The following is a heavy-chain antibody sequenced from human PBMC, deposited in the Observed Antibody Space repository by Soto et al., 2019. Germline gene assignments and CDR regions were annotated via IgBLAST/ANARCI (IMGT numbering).Heavy chain of an antibody. D-gene: IGHD1-7*01. Sequence: GGSLRLSCAASGFTFSSYWMSWVRQAPGKGLEWVANIKQDGSEKYYVDSVKGRFTISRDNAKNSLYLQMNSLRAEDTAVYYCARALSITGTTLGYYYGMDVWGQGTTVTVSS. CDR1: GFTFSSYW. V-gene: IGHV3-7*03. J-gene: IGHJ6*02. CDR2: IKQDGSEK. CDR3: ARALSITGTTLGYYYGMDV.